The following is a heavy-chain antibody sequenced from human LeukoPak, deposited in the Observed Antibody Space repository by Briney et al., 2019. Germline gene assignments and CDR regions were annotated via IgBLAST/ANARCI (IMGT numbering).Heavy chain of an antibody. CDR2: IYYSGST. V-gene: IGHV4-39*07. D-gene: IGHD6-19*01. J-gene: IGHJ4*02. CDR1: GASISSSTDY. Sequence: SETLSLTCTVSGASISSSTDYWGWIRQPPGKGLEWIANIYYSGSTYYNPSLKSRVTISVDTSKNQFSLNLSSVTAADTAVYYRARGPGGGNGWYIEYWGQGTLVTVSS. CDR3: ARGPGGGNGWYIEY.